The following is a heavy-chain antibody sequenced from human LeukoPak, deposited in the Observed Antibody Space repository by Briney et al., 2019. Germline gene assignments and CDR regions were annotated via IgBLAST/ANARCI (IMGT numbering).Heavy chain of an antibody. D-gene: IGHD6-25*01. CDR3: ARDRSTKAAASGGY. CDR2: ISAYNGNT. J-gene: IGHJ4*02. CDR1: GYTFTSYG. Sequence: AASVKVSCKASGYTFTSYGISWVRQAPGQGLEWMGWISAYNGNTNYAQKLQGRVTMTTDTSTSTAYMELRSLRSDDTAVYYCARDRSTKAAASGGYWGQGTLVTVSS. V-gene: IGHV1-18*01.